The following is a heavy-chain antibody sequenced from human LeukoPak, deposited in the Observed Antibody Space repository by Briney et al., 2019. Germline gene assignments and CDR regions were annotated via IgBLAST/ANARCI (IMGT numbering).Heavy chain of an antibody. D-gene: IGHD3-10*01. V-gene: IGHV4-34*01. Sequence: PSETLSLTCAVYGGSFSGYYWSWIRQPPGKGLEWIGEINHSGSTNYNPSLKSRVTISVDTSKNQFSLKLSSVTAADTAVYYCARRRGVYYYMDVWGKGTTVTISS. CDR2: INHSGST. J-gene: IGHJ6*03. CDR3: ARRRGVYYYMDV. CDR1: GGSFSGYY.